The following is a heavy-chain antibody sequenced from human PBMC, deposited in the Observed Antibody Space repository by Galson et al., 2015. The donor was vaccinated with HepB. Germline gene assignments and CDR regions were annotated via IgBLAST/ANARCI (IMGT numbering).Heavy chain of an antibody. CDR2: ITHDGTKN. D-gene: IGHD1-26*01. Sequence: SLRLSCAASGFNFRTYAMHWVRQGPGKGLEWVALITHDGTKNYYSDSVKGRFTISRDNSKHTLYLQMNTLRAEDTAVYYCAKDRLSGVMGGFNWFDSWGQGTLVTVSS. CDR3: AKDRLSGVMGGFNWFDS. J-gene: IGHJ5*01. V-gene: IGHV3-30*18. CDR1: GFNFRTYA.